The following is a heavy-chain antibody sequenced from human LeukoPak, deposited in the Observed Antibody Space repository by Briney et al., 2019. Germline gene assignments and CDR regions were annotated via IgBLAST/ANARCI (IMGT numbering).Heavy chain of an antibody. Sequence: GASVKASCKASGYTFTSYYMHWVRQAPGQGLEWMGIINPSGGSTSYAQKFQGRVTMTRDTSTSTVYMEVSSLRSEDTAVYYCARGSEGYCSSTSCLYYYYYMDVWGKGTTVTVSS. V-gene: IGHV1-46*01. CDR2: INPSGGST. J-gene: IGHJ6*03. D-gene: IGHD2-2*01. CDR3: ARGSEGYCSSTSCLYYYYYMDV. CDR1: GYTFTSYY.